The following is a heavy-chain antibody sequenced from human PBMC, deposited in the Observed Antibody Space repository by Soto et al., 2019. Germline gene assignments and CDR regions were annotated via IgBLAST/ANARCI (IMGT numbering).Heavy chain of an antibody. CDR2: IYHSGST. D-gene: IGHD6-13*01. CDR1: GGSISSSNW. Sequence: SETLSLTCAVSGGSISSSNWWSWVRQPPGKGLEWIGEIYHSGSTNYNPSLKSRVTISVDKSKNQFSLKLSSVTAADTAVYYCARRERIAAAAYFDYWGQGTLVTVSS. CDR3: ARRERIAAAAYFDY. V-gene: IGHV4-4*02. J-gene: IGHJ4*02.